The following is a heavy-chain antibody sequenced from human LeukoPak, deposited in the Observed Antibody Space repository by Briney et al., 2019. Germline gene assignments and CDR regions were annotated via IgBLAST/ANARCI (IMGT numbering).Heavy chain of an antibody. CDR3: ARRGAAAGTFHS. Sequence: PSETLSLTCTVSGDSFTSYYWSWIRQPPGKGLEWIGYDYHSGSTNYNPSLKSRVTISVDTSKNQSSLKLSSVTAADTAVYYCARRGAAAGTFHSWGQGTLVTVSS. V-gene: IGHV4-59*08. CDR1: GDSFTSYY. D-gene: IGHD6-13*01. CDR2: DYHSGST. J-gene: IGHJ4*02.